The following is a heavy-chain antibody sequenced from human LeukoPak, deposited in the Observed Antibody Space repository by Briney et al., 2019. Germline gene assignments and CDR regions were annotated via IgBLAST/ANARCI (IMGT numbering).Heavy chain of an antibody. D-gene: IGHD4-17*01. Sequence: GGSLRLSCAASGFTFSSNWMHWVRQAPGKGLVWVSRINRDGSSTSYADSVKGRFTISRDNAKNTLYLQMNSLRAEDTAVYYCARNAYGAQTPSDVWGQGTTVTVSS. CDR2: INRDGSST. J-gene: IGHJ6*02. CDR1: GFTFSSNW. V-gene: IGHV3-74*01. CDR3: ARNAYGAQTPSDV.